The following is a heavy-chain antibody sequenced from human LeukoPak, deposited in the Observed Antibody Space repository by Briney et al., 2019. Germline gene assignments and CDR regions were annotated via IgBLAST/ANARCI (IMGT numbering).Heavy chain of an antibody. D-gene: IGHD4-17*01. Sequence: ASVKVSCKASGYTFTSYYMHWVRQAPGQGLEWMGIINPSGGSTSYAQKFQGRVTMTRDTSTSTVYMELSSLRSEDTAVYYCATRGWGHDYGDYRHAFDIWGQGTMVTVSS. CDR3: ATRGWGHDYGDYRHAFDI. CDR1: GYTFTSYY. V-gene: IGHV1-46*01. J-gene: IGHJ3*02. CDR2: INPSGGST.